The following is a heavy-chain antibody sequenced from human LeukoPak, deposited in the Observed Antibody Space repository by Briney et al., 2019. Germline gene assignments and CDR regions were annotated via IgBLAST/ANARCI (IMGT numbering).Heavy chain of an antibody. CDR1: EFTFSSYA. J-gene: IGHJ4*02. CDR2: ITASGGGT. D-gene: IGHD4-17*01. V-gene: IGHV3-23*01. Sequence: GGSLRLSCAASEFTFSSYAMSWVRQAPGKGLEWVSAITASGGGTYYTDSIKGQFTISRDNYKNTLYLQMNSLRAEDKAVYYYARGSFGDYDYWGQGALVTVSS. CDR3: ARGSFGDYDY.